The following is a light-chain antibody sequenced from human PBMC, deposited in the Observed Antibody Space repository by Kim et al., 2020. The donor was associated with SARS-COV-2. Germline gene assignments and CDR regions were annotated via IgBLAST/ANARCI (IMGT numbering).Light chain of an antibody. CDR1: SGRIASNY. V-gene: IGLV6-57*04. J-gene: IGLJ3*02. CDR3: QSYDSFSHQWV. Sequence: NFMLTQPHSVSESPGKTVTISCTRSSGRIASNYVQWYQQRPGRAPATMIYEDDQRPSGVPDRVSGSIDSSSNSASLTISGLKTEDEADYYCQSYDSFSHQWVFGGGTRLTVL. CDR2: EDD.